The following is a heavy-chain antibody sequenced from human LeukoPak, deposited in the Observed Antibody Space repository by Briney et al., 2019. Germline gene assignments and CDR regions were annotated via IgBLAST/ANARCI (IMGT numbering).Heavy chain of an antibody. CDR3: ARGNYGYGNFDY. V-gene: IGHV3-74*01. D-gene: IGHD5-18*01. J-gene: IGHJ4*02. CDR2: INSDGTST. CDR1: GFTLSRFW. Sequence: GGSLRPSCAASGFTLSRFWMHWVRQAPGKGLVWVSRINSDGTSTSYADSVKGRFTISKDNAKNTLYLQMNSLRADDTAVYYCARGNYGYGNFDYWGQGTLVTVSS.